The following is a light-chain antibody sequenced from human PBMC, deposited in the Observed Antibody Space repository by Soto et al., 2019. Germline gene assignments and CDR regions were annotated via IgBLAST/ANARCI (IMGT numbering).Light chain of an antibody. J-gene: IGKJ1*01. CDR2: GAS. CDR3: QQYDSSPPT. CDR1: QTVSSSY. V-gene: IGKV3-20*01. Sequence: DIVLTQSPASLSLCPGERASLSCRPSQTVSSSYLAWYQQKPGQAPRLLIYGASSRATGIPDRFSGSGSGTDFILTISRLEPEDFAVYYCQQYDSSPPTFGQGTNVDIK.